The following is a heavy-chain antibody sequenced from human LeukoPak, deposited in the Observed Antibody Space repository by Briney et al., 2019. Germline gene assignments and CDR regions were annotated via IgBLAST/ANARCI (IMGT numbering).Heavy chain of an antibody. CDR1: GFTFSDYY. J-gene: IGHJ6*03. CDR3: ARDQDRVGYYYYYMDV. D-gene: IGHD1-14*01. CDR2: ISSSGSTI. Sequence: GGSLRLSCAASGFTFSDYYMSWIRQAPGKGLEWVSYISSSGSTIYYADSVKGRFTISRDNAKNSLYLQMNSLRAEDTAVYYCARDQDRVGYYYYYMDVWGKGTTVTVSS. V-gene: IGHV3-11*04.